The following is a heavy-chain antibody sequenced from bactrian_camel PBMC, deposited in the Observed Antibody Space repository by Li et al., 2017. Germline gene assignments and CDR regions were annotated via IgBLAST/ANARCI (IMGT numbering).Heavy chain of an antibody. Sequence: HVQLVESGGGSVQAGGSLRLSCITSGFTFADSDMAWYRQAPGNECEMVSSISTDGSAYYEAPVKGRFTISRDFAKSTVDLQMDRLKPEDTAMYYCAADSRPGGELVSSQYAYWGQGTQVTVS. V-gene: IGHV3S63*01. CDR2: ISTDGSA. CDR3: AADSRPGGELVSSQYAY. J-gene: IGHJ4*01. D-gene: IGHD1*01. CDR1: GFTFADSD.